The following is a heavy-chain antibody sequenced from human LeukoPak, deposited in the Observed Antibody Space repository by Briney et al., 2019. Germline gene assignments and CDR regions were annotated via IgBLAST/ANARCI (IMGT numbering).Heavy chain of an antibody. J-gene: IGHJ4*02. V-gene: IGHV3-66*02. CDR2: IYSGGST. Sequence: GGSLRLSCAASGFTVSSNYMSRVRQAPGKGLEWVSVIYSGGSTYYADSVKGRFTISRDNSKNTLYLQMNSLRAEDTAVYYCATFPGGSYGDYWGQGTLVTVSS. CDR3: ATFPGGSYGDY. D-gene: IGHD1-26*01. CDR1: GFTVSSNY.